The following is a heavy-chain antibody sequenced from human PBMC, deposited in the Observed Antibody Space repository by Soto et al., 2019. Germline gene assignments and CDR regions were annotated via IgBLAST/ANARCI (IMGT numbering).Heavy chain of an antibody. CDR1: GYTLTEIS. V-gene: IGHV1-24*01. CDR2: FDPEDGET. CDR3: ATLHSPQPGIAVDKWTYYFDY. Sequence: GASVKVSCKVSGYTLTEISMHWGRQAPGKRLEWMGGFDPEDGETIYAQKFQGRVTMTEDTSTDTAYMELSSLRSEDTAVYYCATLHSPQPGIAVDKWTYYFDYWGQGTLVTVSS. J-gene: IGHJ4*02. D-gene: IGHD6-19*01.